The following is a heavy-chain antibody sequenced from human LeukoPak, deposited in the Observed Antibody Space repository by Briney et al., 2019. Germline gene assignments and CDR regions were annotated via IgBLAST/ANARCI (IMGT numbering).Heavy chain of an antibody. CDR2: ISGDSSSI. V-gene: IGHV3-21*01. D-gene: IGHD3-10*01. J-gene: IGHJ6*02. Sequence: GGSLRLSCVASGLPFSYYRMNWVRQAPGKGLEWVSSISGDSSSIHYADSVKGRFTISRDNAKNSLYLQINRLRAEDTAVYYCAREGTRRSYYGSGINFENGMDVWGQGTTVTISS. CDR1: GLPFSYYR. CDR3: AREGTRRSYYGSGINFENGMDV.